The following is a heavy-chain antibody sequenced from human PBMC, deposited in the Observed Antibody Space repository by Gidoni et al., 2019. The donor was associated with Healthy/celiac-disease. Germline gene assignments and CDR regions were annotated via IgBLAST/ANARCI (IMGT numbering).Heavy chain of an antibody. D-gene: IGHD3-3*01. CDR2: ISSSSSNI. CDR3: ARDASRDRYVFWSGYYSVTTRYFDY. V-gene: IGHV3-48*02. Sequence: EVQLVESGGGLVQPGGSLRLSCAASGFTFSSYSMNWVRQAPGKGLGWVSYISSSSSNIYYADSVNGRFTISRDNAKNSRYLQMNSLSDEDTAVYYCARDASRDRYVFWSGYYSVTTRYFDYWGQGTLVTVSS. CDR1: GFTFSSYS. J-gene: IGHJ4*02.